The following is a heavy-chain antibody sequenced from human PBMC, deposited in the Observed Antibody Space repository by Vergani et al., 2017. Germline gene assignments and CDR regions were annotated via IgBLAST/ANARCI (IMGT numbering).Heavy chain of an antibody. CDR1: GGSFSGYY. J-gene: IGHJ6*04. V-gene: IGHV4-34*01. CDR3: ARCRRGMYRRLGGYEMDV. Sequence: QVQLQQWGAGLLKPSETLSLTCAVYGGSFSGYYWSWIRQPPGKGREWVGEINQSGRTNYNPFLKTRVTISVDTSKNQFSLKVSSVTAADTAVYYCARCRRGMYRRLGGYEMDVWGKGTTVTVSS. D-gene: IGHD3-10*01. CDR2: INQSGRT.